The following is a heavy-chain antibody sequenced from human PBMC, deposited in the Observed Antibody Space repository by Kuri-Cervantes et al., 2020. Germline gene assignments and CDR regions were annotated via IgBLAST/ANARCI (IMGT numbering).Heavy chain of an antibody. CDR1: GYTFTSYG. CDR2: IIPIFGTA. D-gene: IGHD6-13*01. V-gene: IGHV1-69*05. J-gene: IGHJ4*02. CDR3: ARVSGREQQPDLSFDY. Sequence: SVKVSCKASGYTFTSYGISWVRQAPGQGLEWMGGIIPIFGTANYAQKFQGRVTITTDESTSTAYMELSSLRSEDTAVYYCARVSGREQQPDLSFDYWGQGTLVTVSS.